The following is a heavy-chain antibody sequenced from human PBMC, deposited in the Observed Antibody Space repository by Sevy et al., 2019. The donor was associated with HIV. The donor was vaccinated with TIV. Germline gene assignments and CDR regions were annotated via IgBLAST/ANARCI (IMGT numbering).Heavy chain of an antibody. D-gene: IGHD1-26*01. CDR3: ARQPQFSENYFDC. Sequence: SETLSPTCTVSGGSINSSSYYWGWIRQPPGKGLEWIGSIYYSGSTYYNPSLKSRVTISVDTSKNQFSLKLSSVTAADTAVYYCARQPQFSENYFDCWGQGTLVTVSS. CDR2: IYYSGST. J-gene: IGHJ4*02. V-gene: IGHV4-39*01. CDR1: GGSINSSSYY.